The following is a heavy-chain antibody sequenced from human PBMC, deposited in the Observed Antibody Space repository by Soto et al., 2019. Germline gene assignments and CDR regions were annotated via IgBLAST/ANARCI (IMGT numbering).Heavy chain of an antibody. CDR2: IVVISNTA. CDR1: GSTFNNFA. CDR3: ARAIKRWEVHYYFDY. J-gene: IGHJ4*02. Sequence: QVVLLQSGAEVKEPGSSVRVSCKVSGSTFNNFAFSWVRQAPGHGPEWMGGIVVISNTADYSQRFRDRVTITADTSTNTLYMDLRSLTCEDTAVYYCARAIKRWEVHYYFDYFGQGTLVTVSS. V-gene: IGHV1-69*06. D-gene: IGHD1-26*01.